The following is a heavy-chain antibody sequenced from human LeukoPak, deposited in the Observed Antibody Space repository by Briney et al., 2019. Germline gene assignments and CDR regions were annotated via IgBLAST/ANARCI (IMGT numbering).Heavy chain of an antibody. CDR2: IYYSGST. Sequence: SETLSLTCTVSGYSISSGYYWDWIRQPPGKGLEWIGSIYYSGSTYYNPSLKSRVTISVDTSKNQFSLKLSSVTAADTAVYYCARQREVDTAMVNWFDPWGQGTLVTVSS. J-gene: IGHJ5*02. V-gene: IGHV4-38-2*02. CDR1: GYSISSGYY. CDR3: ARQREVDTAMVNWFDP. D-gene: IGHD5-18*01.